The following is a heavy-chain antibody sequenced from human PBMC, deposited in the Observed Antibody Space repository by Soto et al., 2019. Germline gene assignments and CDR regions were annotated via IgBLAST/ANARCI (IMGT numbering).Heavy chain of an antibody. CDR1: GGTFSSYA. Sequence: SVKVSCKASGGTFSSYAISWVRQAPGQGLEWMGGIIPIFGTANYAQKFQGRVTITADESTSTAYMELSSLRSEDTAVYYCASKKGGGSLYFDYWGQGTLVTVSS. CDR3: ASKKGGGSLYFDY. V-gene: IGHV1-69*13. D-gene: IGHD6-13*01. CDR2: IIPIFGTA. J-gene: IGHJ4*02.